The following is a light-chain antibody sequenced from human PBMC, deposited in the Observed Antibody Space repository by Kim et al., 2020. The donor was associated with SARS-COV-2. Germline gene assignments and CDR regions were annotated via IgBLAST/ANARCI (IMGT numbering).Light chain of an antibody. V-gene: IGLV2-23*02. CDR1: SSDVGGYNH. Sequence: SITLSGTGSSSDVGGYNHVSWYQHHPGKAPKVIIYEVTKRPSGISNRFSGSKSGNTASLTISGLLPEDEGDYYCCSSYATSSTFVFGGGTQLTVL. J-gene: IGLJ2*01. CDR3: CSSYATSSTFV. CDR2: EVT.